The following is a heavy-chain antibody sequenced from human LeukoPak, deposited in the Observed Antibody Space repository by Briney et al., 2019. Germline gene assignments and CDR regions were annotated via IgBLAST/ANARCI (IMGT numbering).Heavy chain of an antibody. J-gene: IGHJ4*02. V-gene: IGHV5-51*01. D-gene: IGHD6-19*01. Sequence: GESLKISCKGFGYSFTSYWIGWLRQMPGKGLEWMGIIYPGDSDTRYNPSFQGQVTISADKSISTAYLQWSSLKASDAAMYYCVRQSSGWYYFDYWGQGTLVTVSS. CDR2: IYPGDSDT. CDR3: VRQSSGWYYFDY. CDR1: GYSFTSYW.